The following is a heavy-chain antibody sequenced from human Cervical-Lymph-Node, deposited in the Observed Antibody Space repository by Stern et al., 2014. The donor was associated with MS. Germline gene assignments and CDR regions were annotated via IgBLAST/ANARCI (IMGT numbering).Heavy chain of an antibody. J-gene: IGHJ3*02. CDR3: ARDVSSSPDAFDT. Sequence: QLQLVQSGPGLVKPSQTLLITCAISGDSVSSNRATLSWIRQSPSRGFEWLGRTYHRSRWYYDYAISVKSRVTISPDTSNNQFSLRLNSVTPEDTAVYYCARDVSSSPDAFDTWGLGTMVVVSS. CDR1: GDSVSSNRAT. V-gene: IGHV6-1*01. D-gene: IGHD6-6*01. CDR2: TYHRSRWYY.